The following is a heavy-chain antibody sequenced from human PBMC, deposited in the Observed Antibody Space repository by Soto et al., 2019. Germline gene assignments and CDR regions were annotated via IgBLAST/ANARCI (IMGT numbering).Heavy chain of an antibody. CDR1: GFTFSNYY. V-gene: IGHV3-11*01. CDR2: ISHSGSTI. CDR3: AGAVAIFGWLFKNFDY. Sequence: QVQLVESGGGLVKPGGSLRLSCAASGFTFSNYYMSWIRQAPGKGLEWVSYISHSGSTIHYTDSVKGQFPISGANAKNALYWQMNSLGAEEPAVYFWAGAVAIFGWLFKNFDYWGQGTLVTVSS. D-gene: IGHD3-3*01. J-gene: IGHJ4*02.